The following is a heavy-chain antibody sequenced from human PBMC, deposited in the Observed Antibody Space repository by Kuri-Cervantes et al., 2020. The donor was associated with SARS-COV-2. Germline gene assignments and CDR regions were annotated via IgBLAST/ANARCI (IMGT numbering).Heavy chain of an antibody. V-gene: IGHV1-69*10. D-gene: IGHD2-21*01. Sequence: SVKVSCKASGGTFRNYGFSWVRQAPGQRLEWMGGIIPILGPANYAPRFQGRATITADQSTNIAYVELNSLTSEDTTVYYCARGGVATPYYAMDVWGQGTTVTVSS. CDR3: ARGGVATPYYAMDV. CDR1: GGTFRNYG. CDR2: IIPILGPA. J-gene: IGHJ6*02.